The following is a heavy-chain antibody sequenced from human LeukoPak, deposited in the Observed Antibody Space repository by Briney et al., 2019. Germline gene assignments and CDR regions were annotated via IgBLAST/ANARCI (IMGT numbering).Heavy chain of an antibody. D-gene: IGHD5-24*01. Sequence: GGSLRLSCAASGFTFSSYEMNWVRQAPGKGLEWVSYISSSGSTIYYADSVKGRFTISRDNAKNSLYLQMNSLRAEDTAVYYCARVQDGSSFDYWGQGTLVTVSS. CDR3: ARVQDGSSFDY. J-gene: IGHJ4*02. CDR2: ISSSGSTI. V-gene: IGHV3-48*03. CDR1: GFTFSSYE.